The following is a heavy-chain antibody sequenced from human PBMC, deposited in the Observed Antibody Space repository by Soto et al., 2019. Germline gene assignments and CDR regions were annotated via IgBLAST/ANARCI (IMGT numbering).Heavy chain of an antibody. CDR3: ARNQITTRWYKGLFNQHYYSYYVMDS. CDR2: IYYSGST. CDR1: GGSISSYY. Sequence: SETLSLTCTVSGGSISSYYWSWIRQPPGKGLEWIGYIYYSGSTNYNPSLKSRVTISVDTSKNQFSLKLSSVTAADTAVYYCARNQITTRWYKGLFNQHYYSYYVMDSGGKGPRSPSPQ. V-gene: IGHV4-59*01. J-gene: IGHJ6*01. D-gene: IGHD1-1*01.